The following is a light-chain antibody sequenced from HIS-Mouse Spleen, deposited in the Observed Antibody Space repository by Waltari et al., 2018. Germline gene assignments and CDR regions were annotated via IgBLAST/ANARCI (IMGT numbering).Light chain of an antibody. CDR1: SSDVGSYNL. CDR3: CSYAGSSTWV. V-gene: IGLV2-23*01. J-gene: IGLJ3*02. Sequence: QSALTQPASVSGSPGQSITIACTGTSSDVGSYNLVSWYQQQPGKAPKLMINEGSKRPSGVSTRFSGSKSGNTASLTISGLQAEDEADYYCCSYAGSSTWVFGGGTKLTVL. CDR2: EGS.